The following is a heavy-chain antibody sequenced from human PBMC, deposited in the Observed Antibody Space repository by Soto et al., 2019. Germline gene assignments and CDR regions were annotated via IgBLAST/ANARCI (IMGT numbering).Heavy chain of an antibody. CDR2: INSGGTT. Sequence: PGGSLRLSCAASGFTVGVNLMNWVRQAPGKGLEWVSVINSGGTTDYADSVKGRFTISRDISRNTLYLQMNSLRAEDTAVYYCVRENYYYGMDVWGQGTTVTVSS. CDR1: GFTVGVNL. V-gene: IGHV3-66*01. CDR3: VRENYYYGMDV. J-gene: IGHJ6*02.